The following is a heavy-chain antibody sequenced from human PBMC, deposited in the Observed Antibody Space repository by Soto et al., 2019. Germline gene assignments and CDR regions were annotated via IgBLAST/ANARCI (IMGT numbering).Heavy chain of an antibody. D-gene: IGHD3-10*01. CDR3: AAGFPPDY. CDR1: GFTFSTCW. Sequence: EVQLVESGGGLVQPGGSLKLSCAASGFTFSTCWMNWVRQAPGKGPEWVANIKGDGSEKYYVDSVKGRFTISRDNAKNSLYLQMDSLRGEDTALYYCAAGFPPDYWGPGALVTVSS. J-gene: IGHJ4*02. V-gene: IGHV3-7*01. CDR2: IKGDGSEK.